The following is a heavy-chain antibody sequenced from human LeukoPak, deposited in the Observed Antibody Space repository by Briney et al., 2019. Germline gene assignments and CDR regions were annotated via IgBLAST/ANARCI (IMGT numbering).Heavy chain of an antibody. D-gene: IGHD3-3*01. CDR1: GFTFSRSW. V-gene: IGHV3-7*01. CDR3: ARDPSDYDFWSGYYVPYYFDY. Sequence: GGSLRLSCVDSGFTFSRSWMDWVRQAPGKGLEWVCNIKVDGSETYYVESAKGRFTISRDNAKSSLYLQMDSLRAEDTAVYYCARDPSDYDFWSGYYVPYYFDYWGQGTLVTVSS. J-gene: IGHJ4*02. CDR2: IKVDGSET.